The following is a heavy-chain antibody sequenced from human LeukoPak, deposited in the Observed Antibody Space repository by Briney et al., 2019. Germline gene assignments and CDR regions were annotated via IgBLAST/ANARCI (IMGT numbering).Heavy chain of an antibody. CDR3: ARSQGWFGELRFDP. D-gene: IGHD3-10*01. J-gene: IGHJ5*02. CDR1: GGSVSNYY. V-gene: IGHV4-59*02. CDR2: IYYTET. Sequence: SETLSLTCTVSGGSVSNYYWSWIRQSPGKGLEWIGYIYYTETSYNPSLKRRVTISADTSKNQFSLKLSSVTAADTAVYYCARSQGWFGELRFDPWGQGTLVTVSS.